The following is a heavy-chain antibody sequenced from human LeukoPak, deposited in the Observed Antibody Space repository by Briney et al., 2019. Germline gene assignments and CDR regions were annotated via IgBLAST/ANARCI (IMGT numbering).Heavy chain of an antibody. CDR3: AKDLEYTVGATNYYYYGMDV. D-gene: IGHD1-26*01. CDR2: ISYDGSNK. V-gene: IGHV3-30*18. Sequence: QPGGSLRLSCAASGFTFSSYGMHWVRQAPGKGLEWVAVISYDGSNKYYADSVKGRFTISRDNSKNTLYLQMNSLRAEDTAVYYCAKDLEYTVGATNYYYYGMDVWGQGTTVTVSS. J-gene: IGHJ6*02. CDR1: GFTFSSYG.